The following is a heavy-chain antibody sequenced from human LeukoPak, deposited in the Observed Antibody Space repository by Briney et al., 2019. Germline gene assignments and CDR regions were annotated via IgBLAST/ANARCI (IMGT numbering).Heavy chain of an antibody. J-gene: IGHJ4*02. CDR1: GDSTSCKNW. Sequence: SGTLSLTCAVSGDSTSCKNWWNWVRQPPGKGLEWIGEIYHGGNTNYNPSLKSRVTISVDKSKNQFSLILSSVTAADTAVYYCARDREYSKSWSFDYWGQGTLVTVSS. D-gene: IGHD6-13*01. CDR3: ARDREYSKSWSFDY. CDR2: IYHGGNT. V-gene: IGHV4-4*02.